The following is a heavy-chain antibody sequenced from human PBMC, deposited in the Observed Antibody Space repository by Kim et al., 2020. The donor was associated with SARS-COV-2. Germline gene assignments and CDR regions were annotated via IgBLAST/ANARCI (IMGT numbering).Heavy chain of an antibody. CDR2: IIPIFGTA. J-gene: IGHJ4*02. CDR3: ARESAMLQACGYFDY. D-gene: IGHD3-10*02. CDR1: GCTFSSYA. V-gene: IGHV1-69*13. Sequence: SVKVSCKASGCTFSSYAISWVRQAPGQGLEWMGGIIPIFGTANYAQKFQGRVTITADESTSTAYMELSSLRSEDTAVYYCARESAMLQACGYFDYWGQGTLVTVSS.